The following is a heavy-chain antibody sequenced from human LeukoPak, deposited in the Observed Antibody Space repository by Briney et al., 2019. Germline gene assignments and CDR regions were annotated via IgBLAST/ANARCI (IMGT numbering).Heavy chain of an antibody. V-gene: IGHV4-61*01. D-gene: IGHD4-17*01. J-gene: IGHJ3*02. CDR2: IYYSGST. CDR1: GGSVSSSSYY. CDR3: ARRGLMTTVTPNAFDI. Sequence: PSETLSLTCTVSGGSVSSSSYYWSWIRQPPGKGLEWIGYIYYSGSTNYNPSLKSRVTVSVDTSKNQFSLKLSSVTAADTAVYYCARRGLMTTVTPNAFDIWGQGTMVTVSS.